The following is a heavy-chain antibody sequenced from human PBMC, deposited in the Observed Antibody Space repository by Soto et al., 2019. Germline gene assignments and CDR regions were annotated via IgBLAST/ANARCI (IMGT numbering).Heavy chain of an antibody. CDR1: GFTFTSYS. CDR2: ISAGNGNT. Sequence: VPLPVSSNASGFTFTSYSMHWVHQPPGQRLEWMGWISAGNGNTKYPQKFQGRVTITRDTSASTAYMELSSLRSEDTAVYYCARDGCSGGSCYFYYYYYGMDVWGQGTTVTVSS. CDR3: ARDGCSGGSCYFYYYYYGMDV. V-gene: IGHV1-3*01. D-gene: IGHD2-15*01. J-gene: IGHJ6*02.